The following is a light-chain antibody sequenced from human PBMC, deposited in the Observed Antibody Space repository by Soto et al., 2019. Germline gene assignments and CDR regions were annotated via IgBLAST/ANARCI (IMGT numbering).Light chain of an antibody. CDR3: SSYTSSSKGV. CDR1: SSDVGGYNY. CDR2: DVS. V-gene: IGLV2-14*01. Sequence: QSVLTQPASVSGSPGQSITISCTGTSSDVGGYNYVSWYQQHPGKAPKLMIYDVSNRPSGVSSRFSGYKSGNTASPTISGLQAEDADDYYCSSYTSSSKGVFGGGTKLTVL. J-gene: IGLJ2*01.